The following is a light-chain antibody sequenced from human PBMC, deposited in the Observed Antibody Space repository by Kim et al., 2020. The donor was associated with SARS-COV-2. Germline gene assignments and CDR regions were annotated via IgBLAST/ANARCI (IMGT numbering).Light chain of an antibody. CDR2: GAS. Sequence: EIVLTQSPGPLSLSPGERATLSCRASQSVRSDNLAWYQHKPGQAPRLLIYGASSRATGIPDRFSGSGSGTDFTLTISRLEPEDFAVYYCQQYSRSSWTFGQGTKVDIK. V-gene: IGKV3-20*01. CDR3: QQYSRSSWT. J-gene: IGKJ1*01. CDR1: QSVRSDN.